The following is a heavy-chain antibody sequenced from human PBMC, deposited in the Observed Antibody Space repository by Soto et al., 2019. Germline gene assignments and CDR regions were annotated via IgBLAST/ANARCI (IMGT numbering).Heavy chain of an antibody. CDR3: ARDGGSYYFDS. D-gene: IGHD1-26*01. V-gene: IGHV3-64*01. CDR1: GFTFSRYA. CDR2: ISRNGGST. J-gene: IGHJ4*02. Sequence: EVQLVESGGGLVQPGGSLRLSCAASGFTFSRYALHWVRQAPGKGLEYVSTISRNGGSTDNANSVKGRFTISRDNSKNTLYLQMGSLRTEDMALYYCARDGGSYYFDSWGQGTMVTVSS.